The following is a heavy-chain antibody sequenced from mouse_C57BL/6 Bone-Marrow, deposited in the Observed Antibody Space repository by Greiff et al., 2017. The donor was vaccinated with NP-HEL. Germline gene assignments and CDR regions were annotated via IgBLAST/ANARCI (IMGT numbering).Heavy chain of an antibody. Sequence: EVKLMESGGGLVQPGGSLSLSCAASGFTFTDYYMSWVRQPPGKALEWLGFIRNKANGYTTEYSASVKGRFTISRDNSQSILYLQMNALRAEDSATYYCARYGTTVLDYWGQGTSVTVSS. CDR1: GFTFTDYY. D-gene: IGHD1-1*01. CDR2: IRNKANGYTT. J-gene: IGHJ4*01. V-gene: IGHV7-3*01. CDR3: ARYGTTVLDY.